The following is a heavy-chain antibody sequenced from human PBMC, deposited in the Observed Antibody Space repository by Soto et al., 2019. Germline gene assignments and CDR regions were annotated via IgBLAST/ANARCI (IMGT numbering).Heavy chain of an antibody. CDR1: GFKFDTYG. CDR3: AKDTGVGRGYPHY. J-gene: IGHJ4*01. Sequence: PGGSLRLSCAAAGFKFDTYGMHWVRQVPDKGLEWVAVISNEGTNPYYEESVRGRFTISRDNSRNTLDLQMNSLRAADTAVYYCAKDTGVGRGYPHYWGHGTLVTVSS. V-gene: IGHV3-30*18. D-gene: IGHD3-22*01. CDR2: ISNEGTNP.